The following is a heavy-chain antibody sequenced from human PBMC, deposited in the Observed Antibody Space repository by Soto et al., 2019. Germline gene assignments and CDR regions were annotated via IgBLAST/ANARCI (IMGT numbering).Heavy chain of an antibody. Sequence: EASVKVSCKASGFTFTSSAVQWVRQARGQRLEWIGWIVVGSGNTNYAQKFQERVTITRDMSTSTAYMELSSLRSEDTAVYYCAADRLWELVYGMDVWGQGTTVTVSS. J-gene: IGHJ6*02. D-gene: IGHD1-26*01. CDR1: GFTFTSSA. V-gene: IGHV1-58*01. CDR3: AADRLWELVYGMDV. CDR2: IVVGSGNT.